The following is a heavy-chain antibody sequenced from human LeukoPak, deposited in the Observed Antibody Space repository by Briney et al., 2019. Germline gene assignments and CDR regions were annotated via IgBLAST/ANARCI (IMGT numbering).Heavy chain of an antibody. Sequence: SGGSLRLSCAASGFTFSSYAMSWVRQAPGKGLEWVSAISGSGGSTYYADSVKGRFTISRDNAKNSLYLQMNSLRAEDTALYYCAKGGYYYGSGESGFDYWGQGTLVTVSS. V-gene: IGHV3-23*01. CDR3: AKGGYYYGSGESGFDY. CDR2: ISGSGGST. D-gene: IGHD3-10*01. CDR1: GFTFSSYA. J-gene: IGHJ4*02.